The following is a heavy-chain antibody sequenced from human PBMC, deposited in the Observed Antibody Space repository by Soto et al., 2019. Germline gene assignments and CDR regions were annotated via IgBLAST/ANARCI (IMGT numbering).Heavy chain of an antibody. V-gene: IGHV4-30-4*01. J-gene: IGHJ5*02. CDR1: GGPISSGDYY. D-gene: IGHD3-3*01. Sequence: PSETLSLTCTVSGGPISSGDYYWSWIRQPPGKGLEWIGYIYYSGSTYYNPSLKSRVTISVDTSKNQFSLKLSSVTAADTAVYYCARAELRFLEWSYSGPTWFDPWGQGTLVTVSS. CDR2: IYYSGST. CDR3: ARAELRFLEWSYSGPTWFDP.